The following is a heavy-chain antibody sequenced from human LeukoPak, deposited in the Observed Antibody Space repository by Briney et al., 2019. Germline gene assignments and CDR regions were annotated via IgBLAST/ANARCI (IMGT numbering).Heavy chain of an antibody. D-gene: IGHD3-10*01. CDR1: GFTFSTYS. Sequence: GGSLRLSCEASGFTFSTYSMNWVRQAPGKGLEWVSHISSGSATTFYADSVKGRFTISRDNTRNSLSLQMNNLRAEDTAVYYCARDRGSITMVRGVNHYWGQGTLVTVSS. CDR2: ISSGSATT. J-gene: IGHJ4*02. CDR3: ARDRGSITMVRGVNHY. V-gene: IGHV3-48*04.